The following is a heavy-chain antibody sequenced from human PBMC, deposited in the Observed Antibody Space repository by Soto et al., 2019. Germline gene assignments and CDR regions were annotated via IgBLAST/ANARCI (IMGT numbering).Heavy chain of an antibody. V-gene: IGHV4-34*02. J-gene: IGHJ5*02. CDR1: GGSFSGYS. Sequence: QVQLQQWGAGLLKPSETLSLTCGVYGGSFSGYSWSWIRQSPGKGLEWIGEINHSGTTDYNPSLKSRVTILVDTSKNQFSLRLSSVTAADTAVYYCARVGPYNWVYWNWFDPWGQGSPVTVSS. CDR3: ARVGPYNWVYWNWFDP. CDR2: INHSGTT. D-gene: IGHD1-20*01.